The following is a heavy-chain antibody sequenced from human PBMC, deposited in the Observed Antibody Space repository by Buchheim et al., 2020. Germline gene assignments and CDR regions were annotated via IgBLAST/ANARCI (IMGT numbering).Heavy chain of an antibody. CDR3: ARTDYYDSSGYYSAYGMDV. V-gene: IGHV5-51*01. CDR1: GYSFTSYW. Sequence: EVQLVQSGAEVKKPGESLKISCKGSGYSFTSYWIGWVRQMPGKGLEWMGILYPGGSDTRYSPSFQGQVTMSADKSISPAYPQWSSLKASDTAMYYCARTDYYDSSGYYSAYGMDVWGQGTT. J-gene: IGHJ6*02. D-gene: IGHD3-22*01. CDR2: LYPGGSDT.